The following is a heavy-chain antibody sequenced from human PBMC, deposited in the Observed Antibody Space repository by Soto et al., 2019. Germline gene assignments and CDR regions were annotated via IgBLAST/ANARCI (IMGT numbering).Heavy chain of an antibody. CDR1: GFTFSTYD. CDR2: ISSSSSYI. J-gene: IGHJ4*02. Sequence: EMQLVESGGGVVKPGGSLRLSCAASGFTFSTYDLYWVRQAPGKGLEWVSSISSSSSYIYYAESVKGRFSISRDNAMKSLYLHMNSLRAEDTAVYYCARGSWGRSSLIDSWGQGTLVTVSS. D-gene: IGHD3-16*01. V-gene: IGHV3-21*01. CDR3: ARGSWGRSSLIDS.